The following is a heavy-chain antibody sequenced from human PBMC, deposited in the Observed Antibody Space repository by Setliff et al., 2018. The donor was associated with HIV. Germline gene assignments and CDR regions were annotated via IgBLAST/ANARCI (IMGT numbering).Heavy chain of an antibody. CDR2: MNPNTGVA. Sequence: ASVKVSCKASGHTFSNSDIHWVRRATGQGLEWMGWMNPNTGVAGYALKFQGRVTMTRDTSISTAYMELSSLTSEDTAVYYCATRGDLLGRRASTVTVYYYYLDVWGNGTTVTVSS. J-gene: IGHJ6*03. D-gene: IGHD4-17*01. CDR3: ATRGDLLGRRASTVTVYYYYLDV. CDR1: GHTFSNSD. V-gene: IGHV1-8*01.